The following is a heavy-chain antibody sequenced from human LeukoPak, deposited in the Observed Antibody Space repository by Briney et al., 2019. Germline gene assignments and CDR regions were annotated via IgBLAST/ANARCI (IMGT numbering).Heavy chain of an antibody. CDR3: ATEVTSIVPDY. D-gene: IGHD2-21*02. V-gene: IGHV1-24*01. CDR2: FDPENDER. CDR1: GHTLSELP. Sequence: PSVKVSCKVSGHTLSELPMYWVRQAPGEGLEWMGGFDPENDERIYAQKFRGRVTMTEDTSTNTAYMELSSLRSDDTAVYYCATEVTSIVPDYRGQGTLVTVSS. J-gene: IGHJ4*02.